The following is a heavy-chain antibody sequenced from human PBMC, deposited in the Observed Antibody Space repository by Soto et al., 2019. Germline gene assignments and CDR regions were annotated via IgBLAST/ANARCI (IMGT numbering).Heavy chain of an antibody. CDR1: GFTFSDYC. CDR2: ISSSGSTI. D-gene: IGHD5-18*01. V-gene: IGHV3-11*01. Sequence: QVQLVESGGGLVKPGGSLRLSCAASGFTFSDYCMSWIRQSPGKGLEWVSYISSSGSTIYYADAVKGGLTFSRDNAKNSLYLQMNSLRAEDTAVYYCAREIGYSYGPFVYWGQGTLVTVSS. CDR3: AREIGYSYGPFVY. J-gene: IGHJ4*02.